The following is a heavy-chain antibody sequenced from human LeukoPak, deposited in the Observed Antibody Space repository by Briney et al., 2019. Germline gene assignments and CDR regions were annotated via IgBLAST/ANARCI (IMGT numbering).Heavy chain of an antibody. CDR3: AREIRSSTLRYFDWLLYYFDY. D-gene: IGHD3-9*01. CDR2: TYYRSKWYN. J-gene: IGHJ4*02. Sequence: SQTLSLTYAISGDSVSSNSAAWNWIRQSPSRGLEWLGRTYYRSKWYNDYAVSVKSRITINPDTSKNQFSLQLNSMTPEDTAVYYCAREIRSSTLRYFDWLLYYFDYWGQGTLVTVSS. V-gene: IGHV6-1*01. CDR1: GDSVSSNSAA.